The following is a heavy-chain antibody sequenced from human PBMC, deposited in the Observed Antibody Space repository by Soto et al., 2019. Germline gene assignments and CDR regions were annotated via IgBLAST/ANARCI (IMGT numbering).Heavy chain of an antibody. Sequence: QLQLQESGPGLVKPSGTLSLTCAVSGGSISSDNWWTWVRQSPGKGLEWMGEIYHSGRTTYSPSLKSRVAMSVDKSINQFSLKLNSVPAADTAMYYCARAAVATRCFDFWGQGALGAVSS. V-gene: IGHV4-4*02. D-gene: IGHD6-6*01. J-gene: IGHJ1*01. CDR2: IYHSGRT. CDR3: ARAAVATRCFDF. CDR1: GGSISSDNW.